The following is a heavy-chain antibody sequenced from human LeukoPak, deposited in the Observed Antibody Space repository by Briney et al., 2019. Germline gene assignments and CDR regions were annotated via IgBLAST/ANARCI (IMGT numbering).Heavy chain of an antibody. V-gene: IGHV3-21*01. J-gene: IGHJ4*02. CDR1: GFTFSSYS. Sequence: GGSLRLSCAASGFTFSSYSMNWVRQDPGKGLEWVSSISSSSSYIYYADSVKGRYTISRDNAKNSLYLQMNSLRAEDTAVYYCARDLLGSDYWGQGTLVTVSS. D-gene: IGHD7-27*01. CDR3: ARDLLGSDY. CDR2: ISSSSSYI.